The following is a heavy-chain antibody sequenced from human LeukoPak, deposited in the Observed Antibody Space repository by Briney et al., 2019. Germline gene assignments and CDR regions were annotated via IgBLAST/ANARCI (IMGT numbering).Heavy chain of an antibody. Sequence: ASVKVSCKASGYTFTSHGLSWVRQAPGQGLEWMGWISAYNGDTNYAQKLQGRVTMTTDTSTGTAYMELRSLRSDDTAVYYCAGGLYDSSGYYQYYFEYWGQGTLVTVSS. CDR1: GYTFTSHG. V-gene: IGHV1-18*01. J-gene: IGHJ4*02. CDR3: AGGLYDSSGYYQYYFEY. D-gene: IGHD3-22*01. CDR2: ISAYNGDT.